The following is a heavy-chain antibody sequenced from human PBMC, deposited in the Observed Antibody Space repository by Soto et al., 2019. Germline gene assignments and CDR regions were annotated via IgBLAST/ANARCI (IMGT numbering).Heavy chain of an antibody. CDR3: ARDTADIVVVPAVLDY. V-gene: IGHV3-30-3*01. CDR2: ISYDGSNK. CDR1: GFTFSSYA. Sequence: GGSLRLSCAASGFTFSSYAMHWVRQAPGKGLEWVAVISYDGSNKYYADSVKGRFTISRDNSKNTLYLQMNSLRAEDTAVYYCARDTADIVVVPAVLDYWGQGTLVTVSS. D-gene: IGHD2-2*01. J-gene: IGHJ4*02.